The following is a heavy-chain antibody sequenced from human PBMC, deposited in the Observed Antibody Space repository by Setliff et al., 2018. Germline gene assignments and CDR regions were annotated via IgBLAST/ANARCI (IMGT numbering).Heavy chain of an antibody. Sequence: LRLSCAASGFTFSSYWMSWVRQAPGKGLEWVSYISSSGSTIYYADSVKGRFTISRDNSKNTLYLQMGSLRAEDMAVYYCARDGDSSGWYAGGEFDYWGQGTLVTVSS. CDR3: ARDGDSSGWYAGGEFDY. CDR1: GFTFSSYW. D-gene: IGHD6-19*01. J-gene: IGHJ4*02. CDR2: ISSSGSTI. V-gene: IGHV3-48*01.